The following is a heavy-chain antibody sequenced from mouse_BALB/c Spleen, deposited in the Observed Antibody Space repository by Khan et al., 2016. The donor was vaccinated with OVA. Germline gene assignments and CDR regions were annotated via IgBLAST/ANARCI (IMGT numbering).Heavy chain of an antibody. J-gene: IGHJ4*01. Sequence: VKVEESGPGLAAPSQSLSITCTISGFSLTNYGVHWVRQPPGKGLEWLVVIWSDGNTNYNSALKSRLTITKDNSQSQVFLKINSLQTDDTAIYFCARQPYYHYNIMDYWGQGTSVTVSS. CDR1: GFSLTNYG. D-gene: IGHD2-10*01. V-gene: IGHV2-6-1*01. CDR2: IWSDGNT. CDR3: ARQPYYHYNIMDY.